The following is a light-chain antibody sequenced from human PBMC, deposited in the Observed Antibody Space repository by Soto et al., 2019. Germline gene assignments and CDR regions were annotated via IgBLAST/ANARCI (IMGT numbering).Light chain of an antibody. CDR3: QQSYSTPQT. Sequence: IEMARSRASLFVSVGESVTMSWRASQSINNYLNWYQQKPGQAPKLLMRSASTLERGVPSRFSGSGSRTDFTLTITNLQPDDFATYYCQQSYSTPQTFGQGTKVDIK. J-gene: IGKJ1*01. CDR1: QSINNY. CDR2: SAS. V-gene: IGKV1-39*01.